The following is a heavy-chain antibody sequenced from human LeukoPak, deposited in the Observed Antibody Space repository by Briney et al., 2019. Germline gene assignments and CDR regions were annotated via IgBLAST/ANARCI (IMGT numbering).Heavy chain of an antibody. D-gene: IGHD1-26*01. CDR2: IDSGGST. Sequence: PGGSLRLSCAASGFTFSSYGMSWARQAPGKGLELVSIIDSGGSTFYTDSEKGRFNISRDNSKNKLYLHMNGLRAEDTAVYYCARGGCYLSAFDIWGQGTMVSVSS. J-gene: IGHJ3*02. CDR1: GFTFSSYG. CDR3: ARGGCYLSAFDI. V-gene: IGHV3-53*01.